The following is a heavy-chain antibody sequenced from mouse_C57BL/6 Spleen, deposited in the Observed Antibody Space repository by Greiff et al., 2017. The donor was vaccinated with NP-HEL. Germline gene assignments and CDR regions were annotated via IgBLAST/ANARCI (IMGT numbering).Heavy chain of an antibody. D-gene: IGHD3-3*01. CDR1: GYTFTSYW. CDR3: ARWEGRKAMDY. V-gene: IGHV1-50*01. J-gene: IGHJ4*01. CDR2: IDPSDSYT. Sequence: VQLQQPGAELVKPGASVKLSCKASGYTFTSYWMQWVKQRPGQGLEWIGEIDPSDSYTNYNQKFKGKATLTVDTSSSTAYMQLSSLTSEDSAVYYCARWEGRKAMDYWGQGTSVTVSS.